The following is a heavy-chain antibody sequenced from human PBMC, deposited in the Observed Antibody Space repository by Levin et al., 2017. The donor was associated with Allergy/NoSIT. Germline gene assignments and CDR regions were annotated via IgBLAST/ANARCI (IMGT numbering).Heavy chain of an antibody. J-gene: IGHJ6*02. V-gene: IGHV3-9*01. CDR1: GFSFHDYA. CDR2: ITWNSGNI. Sequence: AGGSLRLSCVTSGFSFHDYAMHWVRQVPGKGLEWVSGITWNSGNIGYADSVKGRFTISRDNAKKSLYLQMNSLRAEDTAFYFCVYYYYGMDVWGQGTTVTVSS. CDR3: VYYYYGMDV.